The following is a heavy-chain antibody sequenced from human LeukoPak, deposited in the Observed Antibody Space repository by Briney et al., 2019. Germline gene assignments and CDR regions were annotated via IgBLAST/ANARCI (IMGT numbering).Heavy chain of an antibody. J-gene: IGHJ5*02. CDR3: ARDAYHRPKGRGHTTTGVDP. Sequence: SQTLSLTCTVSGGSISSGSYYWSWIRQPAGKGLERIGSIYYSGSTYYNPSLKSRVTISVDTSKNQFSLKLSSVTAADTAVYYCARDAYHRPKGRGHTTTGVDPWGQGALVTVSS. CDR1: GGSISSGSYY. D-gene: IGHD3-10*01. CDR2: IYYSGST. V-gene: IGHV4-39*07.